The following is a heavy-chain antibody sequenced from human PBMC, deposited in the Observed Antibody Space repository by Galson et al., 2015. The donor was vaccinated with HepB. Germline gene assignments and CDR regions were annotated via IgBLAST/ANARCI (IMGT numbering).Heavy chain of an antibody. J-gene: IGHJ1*01. V-gene: IGHV7-4-1*02. D-gene: IGHD3-9*01. CDR3: ARRLGRRREILTGYYTTAEYFQH. CDR1: GYTFTSYA. CDR2: INTNTGNP. Sequence: SVKVSCKASGYTFTSYAMNWVRQAPGQGLEWMGWINTNTGNPTYAQGFTGRFVFSLDTSVSTAYLQISSLKAEDTAVYYCARRLGRRREILTGYYTTAEYFQHWGQGTLVTVSS.